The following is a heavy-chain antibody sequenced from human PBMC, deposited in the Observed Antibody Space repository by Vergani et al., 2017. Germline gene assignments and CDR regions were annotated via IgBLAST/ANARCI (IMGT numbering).Heavy chain of an antibody. CDR2: IYYSGTT. Sequence: QVQLQESGPGLVKPSQTLSLTCTVSGGSISSGDYYWIWIRQPPGKGLEWIGYIYYSGTTYYNPSLKSRVTISVDTSKNQFSLKLSTVTAADTAVYYCARARDCSSSRCYYLKIRGQGKMVTV. CDR3: ARARDCSSSRCYYLKI. CDR1: GGSISSGDYY. D-gene: IGHD2-2*01. V-gene: IGHV4-30-4*01. J-gene: IGHJ3*02.